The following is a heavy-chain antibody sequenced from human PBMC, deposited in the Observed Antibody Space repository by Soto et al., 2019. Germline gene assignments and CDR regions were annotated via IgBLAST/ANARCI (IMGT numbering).Heavy chain of an antibody. CDR2: ISSSSSTI. J-gene: IGHJ4*02. D-gene: IGHD3-9*01. CDR3: ARAQARDWLLSNY. CDR1: GFTFSSYS. V-gene: IGHV3-48*01. Sequence: GGSLRLSCAASGFTFSSYSMNWVRQAPGKGLEWVSYISSSSSTIYYADSVKGRFTISRDNAKNSLYLQMNSLRAEDTAVYYCARAQARDWLLSNYWGQGTLVTVSS.